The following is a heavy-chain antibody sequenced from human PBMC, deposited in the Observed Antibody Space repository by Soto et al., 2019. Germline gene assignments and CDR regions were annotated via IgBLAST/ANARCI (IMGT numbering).Heavy chain of an antibody. CDR3: AKHGRTLVATGRLSDAFDI. V-gene: IGHV3-30*18. CDR2: ISFDGSNK. Sequence: GGSLRLSCAASGVTFSGHGMHWVRQAPGKGLEWVALISFDGSNKYYADSVKGRFTISRDNSKNTLYLQMNSLRAEDTAVYYCAKHGRTLVATGRLSDAFDIWGQGTMVTVSS. J-gene: IGHJ3*02. D-gene: IGHD5-12*01. CDR1: GVTFSGHG.